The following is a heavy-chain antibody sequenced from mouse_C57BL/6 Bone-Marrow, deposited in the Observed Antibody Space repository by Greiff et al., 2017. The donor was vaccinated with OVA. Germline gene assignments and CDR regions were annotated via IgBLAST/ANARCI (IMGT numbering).Heavy chain of an antibody. V-gene: IGHV2-6-1*01. CDR2: IWSDGST. J-gene: IGHJ4*01. CDR3: ARHGCGLYDGYYGAIDY. CDR1: GFSLTSYG. Sequence: VQGVESGPGLVAPSQSLSITCTVSGFSLTSYGVHWVRQPPGKGLEWLVVIWSDGSTTYNSALKYRLSISKDNPKSQVFLKMNSLQTDDTAMYYWARHGCGLYDGYYGAIDYWGQGTSVTVSS. D-gene: IGHD2-3*01.